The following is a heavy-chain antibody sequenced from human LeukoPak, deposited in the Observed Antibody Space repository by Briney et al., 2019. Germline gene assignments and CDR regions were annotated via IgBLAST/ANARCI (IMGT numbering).Heavy chain of an antibody. CDR3: ARDLGQYYDTSDNWFDP. Sequence: PGRSLRLSCAASGFTFSNYNLNWVRQAPGKGLVWVSRINSDGINTSYADSVKGRFTISRDNAKNTLNLQMNSLRAEDTAVYYCARDLGQYYDTSDNWFDPWGQGTLVTVSS. CDR2: INSDGINT. D-gene: IGHD3-22*01. J-gene: IGHJ5*02. CDR1: GFTFSNYN. V-gene: IGHV3-74*01.